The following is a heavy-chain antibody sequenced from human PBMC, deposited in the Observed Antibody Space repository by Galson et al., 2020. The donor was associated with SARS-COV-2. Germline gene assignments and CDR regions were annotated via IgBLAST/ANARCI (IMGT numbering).Heavy chain of an antibody. J-gene: IGHJ5*02. Sequence: ASVKVSCKASGYTFTSYAMHWVRQAPGQRLEWMGWINAGNGNTKYSQKFQGRVTITRDTSASTAYMELSSLRSEDTAVYYCARDRWRYCSSTSCYVMGWFDPWGQGTLVTVSS. D-gene: IGHD2-2*01. CDR1: GYTFTSYA. CDR3: ARDRWRYCSSTSCYVMGWFDP. CDR2: INAGNGNT. V-gene: IGHV1-3*01.